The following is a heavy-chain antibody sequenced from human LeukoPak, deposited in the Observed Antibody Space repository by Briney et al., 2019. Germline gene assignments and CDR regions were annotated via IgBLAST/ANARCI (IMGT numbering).Heavy chain of an antibody. CDR2: IYYSGST. Sequence: PSETLSLTCTVSGGSISSYYWSWIRQPTGKGLEWIGYIYYSGSTNYNPSLKSRVTISVDTSKNQFSLKLSSVTAADTAVYYCARGGPWEGSGSYVDYWGQGTLVTVSS. D-gene: IGHD3-10*01. J-gene: IGHJ4*02. CDR1: GGSISSYY. CDR3: ARGGPWEGSGSYVDY. V-gene: IGHV4-59*01.